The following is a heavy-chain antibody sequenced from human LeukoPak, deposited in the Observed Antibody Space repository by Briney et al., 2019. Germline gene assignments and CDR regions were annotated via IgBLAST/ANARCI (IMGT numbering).Heavy chain of an antibody. D-gene: IGHD3-10*01. Sequence: SVKVSCKASGGTFSSYAISWVRQAPGQGLEWMGGIIPIFGTANYAQKFQGRVTITADKSTSTAYMELSSLRSEDTAVYYCASVWPKDKYYYSSGSLDYWGQGTLVTVSS. CDR3: ASVWPKDKYYYSSGSLDY. V-gene: IGHV1-69*06. CDR1: GGTFSSYA. J-gene: IGHJ4*02. CDR2: IIPIFGTA.